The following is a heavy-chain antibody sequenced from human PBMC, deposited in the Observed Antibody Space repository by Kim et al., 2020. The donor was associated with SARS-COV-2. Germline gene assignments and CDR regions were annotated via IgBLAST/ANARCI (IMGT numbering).Heavy chain of an antibody. CDR3: AREGGRSGYFPYWYFDL. Sequence: GGSLRLSCAASGFTVSSNYMSWVRQAPGKGLEWVSVIYSGGSTYYADSVKGRFTISRHNSKNTLYLQMNSLRAEDTAVYYCAREGGRSGYFPYWYFDLWGRGTLVTVSS. J-gene: IGHJ2*01. CDR1: GFTVSSNY. D-gene: IGHD3-22*01. V-gene: IGHV3-53*04. CDR2: IYSGGST.